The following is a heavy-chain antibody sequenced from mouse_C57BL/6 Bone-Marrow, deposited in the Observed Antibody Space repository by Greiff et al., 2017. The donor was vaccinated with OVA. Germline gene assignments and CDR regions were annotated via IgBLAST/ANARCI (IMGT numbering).Heavy chain of an antibody. CDR3: ARDFDYDYAMDY. CDR1: GYSITSGYY. V-gene: IGHV3-6*01. D-gene: IGHD2-4*01. Sequence: VQLKESGPGLVKPSQSLSLTCSVTGYSITSGYYWNWIRQFPGNQLEWVGYISYDGSNNYNPSLKNRISITRDKSKNQFFLKLNSVTTEDTATYYCARDFDYDYAMDYWGQGTSVTVSS. CDR2: ISYDGSN. J-gene: IGHJ4*01.